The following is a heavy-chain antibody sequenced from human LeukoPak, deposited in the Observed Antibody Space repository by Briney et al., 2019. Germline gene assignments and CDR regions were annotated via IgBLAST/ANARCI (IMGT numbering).Heavy chain of an antibody. D-gene: IGHD3-10*01. CDR3: ARGRRMVRGTSYYYYYMDV. J-gene: IGHJ6*03. Sequence: GGSLRLSCAASGFTFSSYSMNWVRQAPGKGLEWVSSISSSSSYIYYADSVKGRFTISRDNAKNSLYLQMNSLRAEDTAVYYCARGRRMVRGTSYYYYYMDVWGKGTTVTVSS. V-gene: IGHV3-21*01. CDR2: ISSSSSYI. CDR1: GFTFSSYS.